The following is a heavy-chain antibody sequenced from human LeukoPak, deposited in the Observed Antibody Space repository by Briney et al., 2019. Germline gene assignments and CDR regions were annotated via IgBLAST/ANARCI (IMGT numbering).Heavy chain of an antibody. V-gene: IGHV4-34*01. CDR1: GGSFSGYY. J-gene: IGHJ4*02. Sequence: SETLSLTCAVYGGSFSGYYWSWIRQPPGKGLEWIGEINHSGSTNYNPSLKSRVTISVDTSKNQFSLKLSSVTAADTAVYYCSRMVSRVTMVRGHLDYWGQGTLVTVSS. CDR3: SRMVSRVTMVRGHLDY. D-gene: IGHD3-10*01. CDR2: INHSGST.